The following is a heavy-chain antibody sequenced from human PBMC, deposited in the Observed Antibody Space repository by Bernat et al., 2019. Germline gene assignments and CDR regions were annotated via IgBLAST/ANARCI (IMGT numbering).Heavy chain of an antibody. V-gene: IGHV3-30*18. CDR2: ISYDGSNK. CDR3: AKGKVGAPLVEYFQH. J-gene: IGHJ1*01. D-gene: IGHD1-26*01. CDR1: GFTFSSYG. Sequence: QVQLVESGGGVVQPGRSLRLSCAASGFTFSSYGMHWARQAPGKGLEWVAVISYDGSNKYYADSVKGRFTISRDNSKNTLYLQMNSLRAEDTAVYYCAKGKVGAPLVEYFQHWGQGTLVTVSS.